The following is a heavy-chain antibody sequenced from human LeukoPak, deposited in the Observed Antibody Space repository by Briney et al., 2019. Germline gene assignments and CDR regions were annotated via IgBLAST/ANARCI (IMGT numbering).Heavy chain of an antibody. CDR3: AKDPHVVVGAATHIDY. CDR1: GFIFSTYA. J-gene: IGHJ4*02. CDR2: ISGGRGST. V-gene: IGHV3-23*01. D-gene: IGHD2-15*01. Sequence: GGSLRLSCAASGFIFSTYAMNWVRQAPGKGLEWVSAISGGRGSTHYADSVKGRFTISRDNSKNTLYLQMNSLRAEDTAVYCCAKDPHVVVGAATHIDYWGQGVLVTVSS.